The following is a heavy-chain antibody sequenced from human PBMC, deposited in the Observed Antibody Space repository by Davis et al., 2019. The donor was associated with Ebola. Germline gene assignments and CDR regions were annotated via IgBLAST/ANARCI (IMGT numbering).Heavy chain of an antibody. D-gene: IGHD3-10*01. J-gene: IGHJ4*02. V-gene: IGHV4-34*09. CDR3: ARVLVQGVIFDS. CDR1: GESLRDYY. Sequence: PSETLSLTCAVYGESLRDYYWSWVRQSPGKGLEWIGEIDHRGHINYNPSLKSQFSVSLDRSKSQFSLKLNSVTAADTAVYFCARVLVQGVIFDSWGQGILVTVSS. CDR2: IDHRGHI.